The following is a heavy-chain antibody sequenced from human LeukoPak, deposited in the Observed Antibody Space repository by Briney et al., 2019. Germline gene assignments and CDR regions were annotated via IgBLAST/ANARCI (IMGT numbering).Heavy chain of an antibody. J-gene: IGHJ4*02. Sequence: GASVKVSCKASGYTFTTYNINWVRQAPGQGLEWMGWISGYNGNTNYAQKLQGRVTMTTDTSTSTAYMELRSLRSDDTAVYYCARDDVKYYDSSVFDYWGQGTLVTVSS. D-gene: IGHD3-22*01. CDR3: ARDDVKYYDSSVFDY. CDR2: ISGYNGNT. CDR1: GYTFTTYN. V-gene: IGHV1-18*01.